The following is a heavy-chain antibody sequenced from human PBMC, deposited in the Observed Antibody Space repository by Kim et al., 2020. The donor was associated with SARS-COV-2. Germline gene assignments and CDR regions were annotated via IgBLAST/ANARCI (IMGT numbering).Heavy chain of an antibody. V-gene: IGHV3-30*04. CDR2: ISYDGSNK. CDR3: ARGEGEDIVVVPAARKRLEPPLRVPGGDY. J-gene: IGHJ4*02. Sequence: GGSLRLSCAASGFTFSSYAMHWVRQAPGKGLEWVAVISYDGSNKYYADSVKGRFTISRDNSKNTLYLQMNSLRAEDTAVYYCARGEGEDIVVVPAARKRLEPPLRVPGGDYWGQGTLVTVSS. CDR1: GFTFSSYA. D-gene: IGHD2-2*01.